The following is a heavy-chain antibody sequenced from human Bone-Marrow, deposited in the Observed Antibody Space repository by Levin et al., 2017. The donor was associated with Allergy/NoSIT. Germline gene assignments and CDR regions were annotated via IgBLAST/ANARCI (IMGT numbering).Heavy chain of an antibody. CDR2: ISFDGTKK. V-gene: IGHV3-30*18. CDR1: GFTLNNYH. Sequence: SCAASGFTLNNYHIHWVRQAPGKGLEWVAVISFDGTKKYYADSVKGRFTMSRDISKKTLYLQVSSLRLEDTAVYYCAKPYFDFWSGSDAFEIWGQGTMVTVSS. J-gene: IGHJ3*02. D-gene: IGHD3-3*01. CDR3: AKPYFDFWSGSDAFEI.